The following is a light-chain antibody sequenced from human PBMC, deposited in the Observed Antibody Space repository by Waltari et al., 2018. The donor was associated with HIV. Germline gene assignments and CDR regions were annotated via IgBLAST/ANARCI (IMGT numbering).Light chain of an antibody. CDR3: SSYTSSGAYV. CDR1: SSDVGGYNS. Sequence: QSALTQPASVSGSPGLSITIPCTGTSSDVGGYNSVSWYQQHPGKAPKLMIYEVSNRPSGVSYRFSGSKSGNTASLTISGLQAEDETDYYCSSYTSSGAYVFGTGTTVTVL. J-gene: IGLJ1*01. V-gene: IGLV2-14*01. CDR2: EVS.